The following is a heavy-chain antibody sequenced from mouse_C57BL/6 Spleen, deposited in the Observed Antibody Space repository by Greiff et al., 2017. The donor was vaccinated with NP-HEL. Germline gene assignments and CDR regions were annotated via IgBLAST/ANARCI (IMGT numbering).Heavy chain of an antibody. CDR2: IYPGDGDT. V-gene: IGHV1-82*01. Sequence: VQRVESGPELVKPGASVKISCKASGYAFSSSWMSWVKQRPGKGLEWIGRIYPGDGDTNYNGKFKGKATLTADKSSSTAYMQLSSLTSEDSAVYFCARGAQATSHYYAMDYWGQGTSVTVSS. CDR3: ARGAQATSHYYAMDY. D-gene: IGHD3-2*02. CDR1: GYAFSSSW. J-gene: IGHJ4*01.